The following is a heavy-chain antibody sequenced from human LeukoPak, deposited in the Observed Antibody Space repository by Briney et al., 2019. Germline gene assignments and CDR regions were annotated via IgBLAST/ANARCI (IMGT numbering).Heavy chain of an antibody. CDR3: ARVVFYYDSSGPIDY. CDR2: INSDGSST. D-gene: IGHD3-22*01. Sequence: GGSLRLSCAASGFTFSSYWMHWVRHAPGKGLVWVSRINSDGSSTSYADSVKGRFTISRDNAKNTLYLQMNSLRAEDTAVYYCARVVFYYDSSGPIDYWGQGTLVTVSS. J-gene: IGHJ4*02. V-gene: IGHV3-74*01. CDR1: GFTFSSYW.